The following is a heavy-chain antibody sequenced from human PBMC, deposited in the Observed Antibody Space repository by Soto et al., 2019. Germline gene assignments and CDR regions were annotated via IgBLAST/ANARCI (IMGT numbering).Heavy chain of an antibody. CDR1: GDSVTISDYY. J-gene: IGHJ4*02. Sequence: QLQLQESGPGLVKPSEPLSLTCTVSGDSVTISDYYWGWIRQPPGKGLEWIGSIHYSGSTYYNPSLKSRVTISGDRSKKQFSLKLTSVTAADAAVYYCAAHDSGSYYAEYWGQGTLGSVSA. CDR2: IHYSGST. CDR3: AAHDSGSYYAEY. D-gene: IGHD3-22*01. V-gene: IGHV4-39*01.